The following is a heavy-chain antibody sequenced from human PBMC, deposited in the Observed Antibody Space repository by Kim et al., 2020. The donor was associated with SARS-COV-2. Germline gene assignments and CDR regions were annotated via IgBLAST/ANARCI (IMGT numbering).Heavy chain of an antibody. Sequence: GGSLRLSCAASGFTFSTYAMSWVRQAPGKGLELVSGISGSGGSTYYADSGRGRFTISRDNSKNTLFLQMSSLTADDTAVYYCARTRSCSGTSCYVDFWG. CDR2: ISGSGGST. J-gene: IGHJ6*01. CDR3: ARTRSCSGTSCYVDF. CDR1: GFTFSTYA. V-gene: IGHV3-23*01. D-gene: IGHD2-2*01.